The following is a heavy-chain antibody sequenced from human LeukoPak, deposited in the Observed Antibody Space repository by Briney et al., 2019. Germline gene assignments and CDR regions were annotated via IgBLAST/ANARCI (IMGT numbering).Heavy chain of an antibody. V-gene: IGHV4-59*12. D-gene: IGHD4-17*01. Sequence: SETLSLTCTVSGGSISSYYWSWLRQPPGKGLEWIGYIYYSGSTNYNPSLKSRVTISVDTSKNQFSLKLSSVTAADTAVYYCARSYGDYWFDPWGQGTLVTVSS. CDR3: ARSYGDYWFDP. CDR1: GGSISSYY. J-gene: IGHJ5*02. CDR2: IYYSGST.